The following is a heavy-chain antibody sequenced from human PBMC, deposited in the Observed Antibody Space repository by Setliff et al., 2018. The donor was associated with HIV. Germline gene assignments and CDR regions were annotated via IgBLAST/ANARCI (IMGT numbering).Heavy chain of an antibody. J-gene: IGHJ3*02. Sequence: PSETLSLTCTVSGGSISSPNYYWSWIRQHPGKGLEWIGYIHYSGSTYYNPSLKSQVTISVDTSKNRLSLKLSSVTAADAAVYYCARAMSSSWYIDGFDIWGQGTVVTVSS. CDR2: IHYSGST. CDR1: GGSISSPNYY. D-gene: IGHD6-13*01. V-gene: IGHV4-31*01. CDR3: ARAMSSSWYIDGFDI.